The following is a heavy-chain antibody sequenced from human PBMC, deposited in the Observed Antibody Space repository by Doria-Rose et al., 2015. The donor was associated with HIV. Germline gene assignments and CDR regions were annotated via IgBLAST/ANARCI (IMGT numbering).Heavy chain of an antibody. Sequence: EVQLVQSRAEVKKPGESLKISCKAYGYIFTNYWFGWVRQMPGKGLEWMGIIYPGDSDTRYSPSFQGQVTFSADKSISTAYLQWSSLKASDTAMYYCARLGNYDSGSTFDYWGQGTLVTVSS. CDR3: ARLGNYDSGSTFDY. D-gene: IGHD3-10*01. J-gene: IGHJ4*02. CDR1: GYIFTNYW. V-gene: IGHV5-51*01. CDR2: IYPGDSDT.